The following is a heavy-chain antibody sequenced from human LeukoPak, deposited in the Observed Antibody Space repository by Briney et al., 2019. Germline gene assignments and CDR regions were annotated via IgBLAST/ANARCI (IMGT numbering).Heavy chain of an antibody. CDR1: GFTFSSYA. CDR3: AKGSLGYCSA. V-gene: IGHV3-23*01. CDR2: ISGSGGST. D-gene: IGHD2-15*01. Sequence: AGGSLRVSCAASGFTFSSYAMSWVRQAPGKGLEWVSAISGSGGSTYYADSVKGRFTISRDNSKNTLYLQMNSLRAEDTAVYYCAKGSLGYCSAWGQGNLVTVSS. J-gene: IGHJ5*02.